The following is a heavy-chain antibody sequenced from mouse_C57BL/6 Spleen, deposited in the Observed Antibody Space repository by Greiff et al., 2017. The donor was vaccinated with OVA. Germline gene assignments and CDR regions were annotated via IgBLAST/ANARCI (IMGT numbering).Heavy chain of an antibody. J-gene: IGHJ2*01. Sequence: EVQLVEPGPGLVKPSQSLSFTCSVTGYSITSGYYWNWIRQLPGNKLEWMGFISYDGSNNYNPFFKNRISNARDTSKTQFILKLNSVTTVDTATYYYARMYYFDYWGQGTTLTVSS. CDR1: GYSITSGYY. CDR2: ISYDGSN. V-gene: IGHV3-6*01. CDR3: ARMYYFDY.